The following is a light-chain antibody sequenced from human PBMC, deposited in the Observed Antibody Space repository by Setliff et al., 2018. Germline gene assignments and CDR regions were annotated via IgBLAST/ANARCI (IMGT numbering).Light chain of an antibody. CDR2: EVS. CDR3: SSYAGSNNYV. CDR1: SSDVGGYNY. Sequence: QSALAQPPPASGSPGQSVTISCTGTSSDVGGYNYVSWYQQHPGKAPKLMIYEVSKWPSGVPDRFSGPKSGNTASLTVSGLQAEDEADYYCSSYAGSNNYVFGTGTKVTVL. V-gene: IGLV2-8*01. J-gene: IGLJ1*01.